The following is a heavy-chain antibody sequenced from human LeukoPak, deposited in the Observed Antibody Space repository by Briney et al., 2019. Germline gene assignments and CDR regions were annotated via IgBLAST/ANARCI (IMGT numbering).Heavy chain of an antibody. CDR3: AREPMDTYYFDY. V-gene: IGHV1-46*01. D-gene: IGHD5-18*01. J-gene: IGHJ4*02. CDR1: GYTFSSYY. CDR2: LNPGRGNT. Sequence: ASVMLSCKASGYTFSSYYMHWVRQAPGQGLEWMGILNPGRGNTGYAQKFQGRVTMTRDTSTSTVYMELSSLRSEDTAVYYCAREPMDTYYFDYWGQGTLAAVSS.